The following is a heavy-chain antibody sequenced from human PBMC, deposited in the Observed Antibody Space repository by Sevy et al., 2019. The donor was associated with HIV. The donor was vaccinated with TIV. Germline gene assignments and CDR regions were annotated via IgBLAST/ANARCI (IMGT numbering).Heavy chain of an antibody. V-gene: IGHV1-24*01. D-gene: IGHD6-13*01. Sequence: ASVKVSCKVSRFTLTEFSMHWVRQARGKGLEWMGGFDPEDGKPIYAQKFQGRLAVTEDKSADTAYMELYSLTSEETAVYYCATDLKAAAGSYFYYYGLDVWGQGTTVTVSS. CDR3: ATDLKAAAGSYFYYYGLDV. J-gene: IGHJ6*02. CDR1: RFTLTEFS. CDR2: FDPEDGKP.